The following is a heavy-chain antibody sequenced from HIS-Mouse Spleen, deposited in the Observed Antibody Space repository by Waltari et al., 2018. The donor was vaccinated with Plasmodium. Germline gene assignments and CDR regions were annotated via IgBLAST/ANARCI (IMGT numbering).Heavy chain of an antibody. D-gene: IGHD7-27*01. CDR1: GLPFSSYG. J-gene: IGHJ4*02. Sequence: QVQLVESGGGVVQPGRSLRLSCAASGLPFSSYGMHWVRQAPGKGLEWVAVISYDGSNKYYADSVKGRFTISRDNSKNTLYLQMNSLRAEDTAVYYCATSGLTGGTYYFDYWGQGTLVTVSS. V-gene: IGHV3-30*03. CDR3: ATSGLTGGTYYFDY. CDR2: ISYDGSNK.